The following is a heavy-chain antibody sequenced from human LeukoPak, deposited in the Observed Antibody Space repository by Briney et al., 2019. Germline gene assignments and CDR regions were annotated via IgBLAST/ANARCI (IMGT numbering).Heavy chain of an antibody. CDR2: INSNSGGT. V-gene: IGHV1-2*02. D-gene: IGHD5-18*01. CDR3: ARDIVMVTYWFDP. CDR1: GYSFTGYY. Sequence: ASVKVSCKASGYSFTGYYMHWVRQAPGQGLEWMGWINSNSGGTNYAQKFQGRVTMTRDTSISTAYMELSRLRSDDTAVYYCARDIVMVTYWFDPWGQGTLVTVSS. J-gene: IGHJ5*02.